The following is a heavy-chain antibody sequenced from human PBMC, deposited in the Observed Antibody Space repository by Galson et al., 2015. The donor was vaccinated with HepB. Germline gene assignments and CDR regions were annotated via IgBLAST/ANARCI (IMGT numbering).Heavy chain of an antibody. D-gene: IGHD3-22*01. V-gene: IGHV4-59*08. J-gene: IGHJ2*01. Sequence: ETLSLTCTVSGGSVTTFYWSWIRQPPGRGLEWIGYISYSGNTNQNPSLKGRVTISADMSRSQFSLKLKSVTAADSAVYYCAKLTSYYYDTGAYYQGGYFDFWGRGALVTVSS. CDR2: ISYSGNT. CDR1: GGSVTTFY. CDR3: AKLTSYYYDTGAYYQGGYFDF.